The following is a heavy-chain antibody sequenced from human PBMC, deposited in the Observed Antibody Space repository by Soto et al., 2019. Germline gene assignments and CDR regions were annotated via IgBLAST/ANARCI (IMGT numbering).Heavy chain of an antibody. CDR1: GGSFSGYY. CDR3: ARGFWGTNPHRRVTIFGVKKNHNWFDP. CDR2: INHSGST. D-gene: IGHD3-3*01. V-gene: IGHV4-34*01. Sequence: SETLSLTCAVYGGSFSGYYWSWIRQPPGKGLEWIGEINHSGSTNYNPSLKSRVTISVDTSKNQFSLKLSSVTAADTAVYYCARGFWGTNPHRRVTIFGVKKNHNWFDPWGQGTLVTVSS. J-gene: IGHJ5*02.